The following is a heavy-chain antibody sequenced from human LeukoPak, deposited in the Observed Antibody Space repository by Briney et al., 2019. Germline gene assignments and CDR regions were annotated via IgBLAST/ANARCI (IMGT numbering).Heavy chain of an antibody. V-gene: IGHV1-69*01. Sequence: SVKVSCKASGGTFSSYAISWVRQAPGQGLEWMGGIIPIFGTANYAQKFQGRVTITADESTSTAYMELSSLRSEDTAVYYCARGDGDYVFPDYWGQGTLATVSS. D-gene: IGHD4-17*01. CDR3: ARGDGDYVFPDY. J-gene: IGHJ4*02. CDR2: IIPIFGTA. CDR1: GGTFSSYA.